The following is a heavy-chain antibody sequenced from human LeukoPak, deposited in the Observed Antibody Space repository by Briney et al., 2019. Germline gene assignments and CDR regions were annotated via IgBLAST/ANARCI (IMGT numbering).Heavy chain of an antibody. CDR2: MKSNSGDT. Sequence: ASVKVSCKTSGYTFIGYDINWVRQAPGQGREWMGWMKSNSGDTHFAQKFQGRLTMTRNTSISTAFMELSSLRAEDTAVYYCARGEYSSSWYPFDYWGQGSLVTVSS. CDR1: GYTFIGYD. J-gene: IGHJ4*02. CDR3: ARGEYSSSWYPFDY. D-gene: IGHD6-13*01. V-gene: IGHV1-8*01.